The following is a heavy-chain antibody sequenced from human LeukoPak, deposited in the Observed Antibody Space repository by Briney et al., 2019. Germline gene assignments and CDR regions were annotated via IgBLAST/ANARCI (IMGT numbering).Heavy chain of an antibody. CDR1: GGSISSYY. Sequence: SETLSLTCTVSGGSISSYYWSWIRQPPGKGLEWIGYIYYSGSTNYNPSLKSRVTISVDTSKNQFSLKLSSVTAADTAVYYCARAVSSGWLTGHFDYWGQGTLVTVSS. CDR3: ARAVSSGWLTGHFDY. J-gene: IGHJ4*02. CDR2: IYYSGST. V-gene: IGHV4-59*01. D-gene: IGHD6-19*01.